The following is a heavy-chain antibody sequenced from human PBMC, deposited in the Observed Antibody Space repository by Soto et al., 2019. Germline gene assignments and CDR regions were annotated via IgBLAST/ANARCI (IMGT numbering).Heavy chain of an antibody. CDR1: GFTSSSYW. CDR2: IKQDGSEK. D-gene: IGHD3-10*01. CDR3: ARGAGSYFRRVVGAFDI. Sequence: PGGSLRLSCAASGFTSSSYWMTWVRQAPGKGLEWVANIKQDGSEKFYVDSVKCRFTISRDNAKNSLYMQMNSLRAEDTAVYYCARGAGSYFRRVVGAFDIWGQGTMVTVSS. J-gene: IGHJ3*02. V-gene: IGHV3-7*04.